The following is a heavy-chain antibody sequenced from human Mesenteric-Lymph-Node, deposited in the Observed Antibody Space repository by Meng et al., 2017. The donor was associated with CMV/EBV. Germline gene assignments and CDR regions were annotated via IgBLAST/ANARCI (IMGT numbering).Heavy chain of an antibody. J-gene: IGHJ6*02. CDR3: AKTILVRFLSDYYGMDV. D-gene: IGHD3-3*01. CDR2: ISGSGGST. Sequence: GGSLRLSCAASGFTFSSYAMSWVRQAPGKGLAWVSAISGSGGSTYYADSVKGRFTISRDNSKNTLYLQMNSLRAEDTAVYYCAKTILVRFLSDYYGMDVWGQGTTVTVSS. CDR1: GFTFSSYA. V-gene: IGHV3-23*01.